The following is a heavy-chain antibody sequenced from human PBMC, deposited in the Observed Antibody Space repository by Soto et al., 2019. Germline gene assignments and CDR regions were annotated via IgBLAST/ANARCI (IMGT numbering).Heavy chain of an antibody. D-gene: IGHD4-17*01. J-gene: IGHJ3*02. Sequence: GGSLRLSCAASGFTFSSYAMHWVRQAPGKGLEWVAVISYDGSNKYYADSVKGRFTISRDNSKNTLYLQMNSLRAEDTAVYYCAREKNGAPDAFDIWGQGTMVTVSS. CDR3: AREKNGAPDAFDI. CDR1: GFTFSSYA. CDR2: ISYDGSNK. V-gene: IGHV3-30-3*01.